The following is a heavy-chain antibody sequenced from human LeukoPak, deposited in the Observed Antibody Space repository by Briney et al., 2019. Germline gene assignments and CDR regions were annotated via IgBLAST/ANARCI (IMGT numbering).Heavy chain of an antibody. CDR1: GFTFDGYT. CDR3: ARAEASVTAFDF. V-gene: IGHV3-21*01. J-gene: IGHJ4*02. D-gene: IGHD2-21*02. CDR2: ISSRSDYI. Sequence: GGSLRLSCAASGFTFDGYTMNWVRKNPGKGLKWVASISSRSDYIYSTDSVRGRFTVSRENAKNSLSLQMNTLRAEDTATYYCARAEASVTAFDFWGQGSLVTVSS.